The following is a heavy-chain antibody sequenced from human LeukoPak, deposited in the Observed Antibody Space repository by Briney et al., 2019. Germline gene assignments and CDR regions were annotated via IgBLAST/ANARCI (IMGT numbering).Heavy chain of an antibody. CDR2: INWNGGST. D-gene: IGHD4-17*01. CDR3: ARGDYGDFNAAGFDY. J-gene: IGHJ4*02. CDR1: GFTFDDYG. V-gene: IGHV3-20*04. Sequence: GGSLRLSCAASGFTFDDYGMSWVRQAPGKGLEWVSGINWNGGSTGYADSVKGRFTISRDNAKNSLYLQMNSLRAEDTAVYYCARGDYGDFNAAGFDYWGQGTLVTVSS.